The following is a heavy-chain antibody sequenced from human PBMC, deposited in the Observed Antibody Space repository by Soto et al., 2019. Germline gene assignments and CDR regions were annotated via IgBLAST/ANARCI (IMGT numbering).Heavy chain of an antibody. CDR3: ARDSTLLGYCSSTSCAVDY. J-gene: IGHJ4*02. CDR2: ISSSGSTI. Sequence: GGSLRLSCAASGFTFSDYYMSWIRQAPGKGLEWVSYISSSGSTIYYADSVKGRFTISRDNAKNPLYLQMNSLRAEDTAVYYCARDSTLLGYCSSTSCAVDYWGQRTLVTVSS. V-gene: IGHV3-11*01. CDR1: GFTFSDYY. D-gene: IGHD2-2*01.